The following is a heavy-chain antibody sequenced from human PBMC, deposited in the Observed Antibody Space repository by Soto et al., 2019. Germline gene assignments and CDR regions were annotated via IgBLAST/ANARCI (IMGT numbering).Heavy chain of an antibody. D-gene: IGHD6-19*01. Sequence: QAQLVESGGGVVQSGRSLTLSCAASGFSLRTYGMQWLRRAPGKGLEWVAFIWYDGTKKFYANSVKGRSTISKDNSNNILYLQMSGLRAEDTAVYYCARDVVTAVAGSVNWFDPWGQGTLVTVSS. V-gene: IGHV3-33*01. CDR1: GFSLRTYG. J-gene: IGHJ5*02. CDR3: ARDVVTAVAGSVNWFDP. CDR2: IWYDGTKK.